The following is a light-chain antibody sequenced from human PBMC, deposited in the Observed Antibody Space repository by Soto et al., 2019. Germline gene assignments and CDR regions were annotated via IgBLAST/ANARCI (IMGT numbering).Light chain of an antibody. CDR2: SNN. CDR3: AAWDDSLNVV. Sequence: QSVLTQPTSASGTPGQRVTISCSGSSPNIGSNTVNWYQQLPGTAPKLLIYSNNQRPSGVPDRFSGSKSGTSASLAISGLQSEDEADYYCAAWDDSLNVVFGGGTKLTVL. V-gene: IGLV1-44*01. J-gene: IGLJ2*01. CDR1: SPNIGSNT.